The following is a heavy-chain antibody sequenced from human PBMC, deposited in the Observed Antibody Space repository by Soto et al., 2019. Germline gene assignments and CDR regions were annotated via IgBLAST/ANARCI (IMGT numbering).Heavy chain of an antibody. D-gene: IGHD3-10*01. CDR3: ARVSSGSCSYGWLDP. V-gene: IGHV3-48*03. J-gene: IGHJ5*02. Sequence: EVQLVESGGGLVQPGGSLRLSCAASGFTFRNYEMKWVRQAPGKGLAWVSFISSGGSSIDYADSVKGRFTISRDNAKNSLYLQMTGLRAEDTAVYFCARVSSGSCSYGWLDPWGQGTLVTVSS. CDR1: GFTFRNYE. CDR2: ISSGGSSI.